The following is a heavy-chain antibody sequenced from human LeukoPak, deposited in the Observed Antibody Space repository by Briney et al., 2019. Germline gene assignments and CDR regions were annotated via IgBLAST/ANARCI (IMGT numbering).Heavy chain of an antibody. CDR1: GFTLSSYG. J-gene: IGHJ4*02. D-gene: IGHD3-22*01. CDR2: IWYDGSNK. CDR3: AKDFSYYDSSGSGPDY. V-gene: IGHV3-33*06. Sequence: PGRSLRLSCAASGFTLSSYGMHWVRQAPGKGLKWVAIIWYDGSNKYYADSVKGRFTISGDNSKNTLYLQMNSLRAEDTAVYYCAKDFSYYDSSGSGPDYWGQGTPVTVSS.